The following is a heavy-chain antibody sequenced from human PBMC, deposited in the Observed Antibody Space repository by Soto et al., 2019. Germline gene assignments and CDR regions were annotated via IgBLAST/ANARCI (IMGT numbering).Heavy chain of an antibody. J-gene: IGHJ3*02. V-gene: IGHV1-8*01. CDR1: GYTFTSYD. CDR3: ARVVPYCTNAVSYRGNSHDAFDI. Sequence: ASVKVSCKASGYTFTSYDINWVRQATGQGLEWMGWMNPNSGNTGYAQKFQGRVTMTRNTSISTAYMELSSLRSEDTAVYYCARVVPYCTNAVSYRGNSHDAFDIWGQGTMVTVS. D-gene: IGHD2-8*01. CDR2: MNPNSGNT.